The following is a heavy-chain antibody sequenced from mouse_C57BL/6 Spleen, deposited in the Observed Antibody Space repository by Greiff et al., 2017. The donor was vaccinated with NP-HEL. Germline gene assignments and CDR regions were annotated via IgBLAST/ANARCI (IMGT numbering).Heavy chain of an antibody. V-gene: IGHV5-4*01. D-gene: IGHD2-2*01. CDR2: ISDGGSYT. CDR3: ARDQGNGYQIMDY. CDR1: GFTFSSYA. Sequence: DVQLQESGGGLVKPGGSLKLSCAASGFTFSSYAMSWVRQTPEKRLEWVATISDGGSYTYYPDNVKGRFPISRDNAKNNLYLQRSNLKYEDIAMYYCARDQGNGYQIMDYWGQGTSVTVSS. J-gene: IGHJ4*01.